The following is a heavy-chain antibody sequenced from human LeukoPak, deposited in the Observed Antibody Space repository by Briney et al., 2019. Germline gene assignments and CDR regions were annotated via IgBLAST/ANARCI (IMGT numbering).Heavy chain of an antibody. Sequence: PGGSLRLSCAASGFTFSSYAMSWVRQAPGKGLEWASAISGSAYYADSVKGRFTISRDNSKNTLYLQMNSLRAEDTAVYYCAKGKATGPYDAFDFWGQGTMVTVSS. D-gene: IGHD1-1*01. CDR1: GFTFSSYA. CDR2: ISGSA. CDR3: AKGKATGPYDAFDF. J-gene: IGHJ3*01. V-gene: IGHV3-23*01.